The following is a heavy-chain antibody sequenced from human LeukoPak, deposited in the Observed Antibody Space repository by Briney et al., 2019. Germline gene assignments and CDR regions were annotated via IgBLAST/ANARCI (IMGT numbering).Heavy chain of an antibody. V-gene: IGHV1-2*02. J-gene: IGHJ4*02. CDR2: INPSSGGT. Sequence: ASVKVSCKASGYTFTGYYMHWVRQAPGQGLEWMGWINPSSGGTNYAQKFQGRVTMTRDTSISTAYMELSRLRSDDTAVYYCAREYPRQYYYDSSGYPDYWGQGTLVTVSS. CDR3: AREYPRQYYYDSSGYPDY. CDR1: GYTFTGYY. D-gene: IGHD3-22*01.